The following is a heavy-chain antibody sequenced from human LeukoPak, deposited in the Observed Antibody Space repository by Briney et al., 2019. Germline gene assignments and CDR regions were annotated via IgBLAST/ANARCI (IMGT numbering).Heavy chain of an antibody. Sequence: GGSLRLSCAASGFTFSDYYMSWIRQAPGQGLEWVSYISSSSSYTNYADSVKGRFTISRDNAKNSLYLQMNSLRAEDTAVYYCARAHPPSGYDLGDFDYWGQGTLVTVSS. V-gene: IGHV3-11*06. CDR3: ARAHPPSGYDLGDFDY. CDR2: ISSSSSYT. D-gene: IGHD5-12*01. CDR1: GFTFSDYY. J-gene: IGHJ4*02.